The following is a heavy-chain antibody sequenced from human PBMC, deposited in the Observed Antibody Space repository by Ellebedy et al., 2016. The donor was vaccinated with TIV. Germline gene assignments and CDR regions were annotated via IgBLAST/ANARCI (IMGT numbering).Heavy chain of an antibody. CDR1: GFTFSSSG. V-gene: IGHV3-30*03. Sequence: GESLKISXAASGFTFSSSGMHWVRQAPGKGPEWVAVISYDGSKKYYADSVKGRFAISRDNAKNTLHLQMNSLRAEDTAVYYCARRGAVPGTLDNWGQGTLVTVSS. J-gene: IGHJ4*02. CDR2: ISYDGSKK. D-gene: IGHD2-15*01. CDR3: ARRGAVPGTLDN.